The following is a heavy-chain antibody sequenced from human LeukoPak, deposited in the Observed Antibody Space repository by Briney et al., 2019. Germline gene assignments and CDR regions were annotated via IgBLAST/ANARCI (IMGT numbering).Heavy chain of an antibody. V-gene: IGHV3-7*01. CDR1: GFSFSSYW. D-gene: IGHD3-22*01. Sequence: GGSLRLSCAATGFSFSSYWMSWVRQAPGKGLECVANIKEDGSEKYYVDSVKGRFTISRDNAKNSLYLQMNSLRAEDTAVYYCARVGLYDSSGFLDYWGQGTLVTVSS. CDR2: IKEDGSEK. J-gene: IGHJ4*02. CDR3: ARVGLYDSSGFLDY.